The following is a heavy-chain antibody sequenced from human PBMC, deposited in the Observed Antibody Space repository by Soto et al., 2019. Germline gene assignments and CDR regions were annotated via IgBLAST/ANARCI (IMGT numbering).Heavy chain of an antibody. V-gene: IGHV4-31*03. CDR2: IYYSGIT. Sequence: QVQLQESGPGLVKPSQTLSLTCTVSGGSVSSGGYYWSWIRQHPGKGLEWIADIYYSGITYHNPSLKSRVTILVDTSKNQFSLKLSSVTAADTAVYYCARALSMGGGMDVWGQGTTVTVSS. D-gene: IGHD3-3*02. CDR3: ARALSMGGGMDV. CDR1: GGSVSSGGYY. J-gene: IGHJ6*02.